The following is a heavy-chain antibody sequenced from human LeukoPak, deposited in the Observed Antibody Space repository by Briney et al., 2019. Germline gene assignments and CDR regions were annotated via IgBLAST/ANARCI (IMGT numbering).Heavy chain of an antibody. D-gene: IGHD6-6*01. CDR2: INPNSGGT. CDR1: GYTFTGYY. J-gene: IGHJ4*02. V-gene: IGHV1-2*02. CDR3: AREAPSIAARRSEYYSDY. Sequence: ASVKVFCKASGYTFTGYYMHWVRQAPGQGLEWMGWINPNSGGTNYAQKFQGRVTMTRDTSISTAYMELSRLRSDDTAVYYCAREAPSIAARRSEYYSDYWGQGTLVTVSS.